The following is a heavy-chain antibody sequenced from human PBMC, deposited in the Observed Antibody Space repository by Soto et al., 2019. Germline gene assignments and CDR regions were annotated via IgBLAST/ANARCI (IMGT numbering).Heavy chain of an antibody. D-gene: IGHD2-15*01. CDR2: IRYGGDA. Sequence: SETLALTCAVSGGSISSSNFYWGWFRQPPGKGLEWIGSIRYGGDASYNPSLKSRVTISIDTSKNQFSLSLRSVTAADTAIYYCVKDASCYSCGAWGQGAPVPVSS. CDR1: GGSISSSNFY. CDR3: VKDASCYSCGA. J-gene: IGHJ4*02. V-gene: IGHV4-39*01.